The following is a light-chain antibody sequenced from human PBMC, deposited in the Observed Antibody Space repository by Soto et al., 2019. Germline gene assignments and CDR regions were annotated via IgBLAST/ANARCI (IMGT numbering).Light chain of an antibody. V-gene: IGKV1-5*03. CDR2: KAS. Sequence: DTQMTQSPSTLSASVGDRVTITCRASQSLSSWLAWYQQKPGKAPKLLVYKASSLKIGVPPRFSGSKSGTEFSLTISSLQPDDFATYYCQQYNTYPWTFGQGTKVEFK. CDR1: QSLSSW. J-gene: IGKJ1*01. CDR3: QQYNTYPWT.